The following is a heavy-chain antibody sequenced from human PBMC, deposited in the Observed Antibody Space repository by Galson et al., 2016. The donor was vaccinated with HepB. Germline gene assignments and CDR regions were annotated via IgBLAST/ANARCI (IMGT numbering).Heavy chain of an antibody. CDR3: AKGYGFYDY. V-gene: IGHV3-23*01. CDR1: GFTFSTYT. Sequence: SLRLSCAGSGFTFSTYTMSWVRQAPGKGLEWVSGTDGSGGSTYYADSVKGRFTISRDNSKNTLYLQMNSLRAEDTAVYYCAKGYGFYDYWGQGTLVTVSS. J-gene: IGHJ4*02. CDR2: TDGSGGST. D-gene: IGHD5-18*01.